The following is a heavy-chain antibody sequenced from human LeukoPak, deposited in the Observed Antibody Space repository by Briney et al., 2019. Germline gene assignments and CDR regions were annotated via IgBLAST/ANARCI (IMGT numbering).Heavy chain of an antibody. D-gene: IGHD2-2*01. CDR2: INSDASST. J-gene: IGHJ5*02. V-gene: IGHV3-74*01. CDR3: ARDPAS. Sequence: SGXSLRLSCAASGFTFSSYWMHWVRQAPGKGLLWLSRINSDASSTSYADSVKGRFTISRDNANNTLYLQMNSLRAEDTAVYYCARDPASWGQGTLVTVSS. CDR1: GFTFSSYW.